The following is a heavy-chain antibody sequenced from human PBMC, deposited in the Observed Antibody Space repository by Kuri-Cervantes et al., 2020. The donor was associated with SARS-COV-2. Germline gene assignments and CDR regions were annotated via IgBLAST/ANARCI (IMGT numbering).Heavy chain of an antibody. CDR3: ARDWGSGLDV. CDR2: ISYDGSNK. Sequence: SLKISCAASGFTFSSYAMHWVRQAPGKGLEWVSVISYDGSNKYYADSVKGRFTISRDNAKNSLYLQMNSLRDEDTAVYYCARDWGSGLDVWGQGTTVIVSS. CDR1: GFTFSSYA. V-gene: IGHV3-30*07. J-gene: IGHJ6*02. D-gene: IGHD3-10*01.